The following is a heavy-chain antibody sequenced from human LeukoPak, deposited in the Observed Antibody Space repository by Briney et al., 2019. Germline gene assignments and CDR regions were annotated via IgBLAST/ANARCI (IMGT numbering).Heavy chain of an antibody. V-gene: IGHV4-61*01. J-gene: IGHJ3*02. CDR3: ARVGFRVVTAMKAFDI. Sequence: LETLSLTCTVSGGSVSSGSYYWSWIRQPPGKGLEWIGYIYYSGSTNYNPSLKSRVTISVDTSKNQFSLKLSSVTAADTAVYYCARVGFRVVTAMKAFDIWGQGTMVTVSS. D-gene: IGHD2-21*02. CDR1: GGSVSSGSYY. CDR2: IYYSGST.